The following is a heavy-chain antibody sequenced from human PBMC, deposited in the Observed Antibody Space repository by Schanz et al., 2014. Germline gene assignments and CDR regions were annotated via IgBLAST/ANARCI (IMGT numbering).Heavy chain of an antibody. Sequence: EVQLVESGGGFVQPGGSLRLSCAASGIIFSTYAMSWVRQAPGKGLEWVSGIGGSGGSTDYADSVKGRFTISRDNSKNTVHLQMNSLRAEDTAVYYCARDYAGFDCWGQGTLVTVSS. CDR2: IGGSGGST. CDR1: GIIFSTYA. J-gene: IGHJ4*02. CDR3: ARDYAGFDC. V-gene: IGHV3-23*04. D-gene: IGHD3-16*01.